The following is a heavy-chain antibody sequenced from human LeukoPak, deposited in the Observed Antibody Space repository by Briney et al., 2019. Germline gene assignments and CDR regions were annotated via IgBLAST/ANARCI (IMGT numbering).Heavy chain of an antibody. Sequence: GASVKVSCKASGYTFTSYGISWVRQAPGQGLEWMGWISAYNGNTNYAQKLQGRVTMTTDTSTSTAYMELRSLRSDDTAVYYCARDLGYSSGWYNRPSRYFDYWGQGTLVTVSS. CDR2: ISAYNGNT. CDR3: ARDLGYSSGWYNRPSRYFDY. D-gene: IGHD6-19*01. J-gene: IGHJ4*02. CDR1: GYTFTSYG. V-gene: IGHV1-18*01.